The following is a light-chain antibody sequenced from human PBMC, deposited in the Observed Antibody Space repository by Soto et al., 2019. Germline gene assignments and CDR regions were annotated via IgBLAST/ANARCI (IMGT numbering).Light chain of an antibody. CDR1: PSISSW. Sequence: DIQMTQSPSTLSASVGDRVTITCRASPSISSWLAWYQQKPGKAPKLLIYKASSLESGVPSRFSGSGSGTEFTLTISSLQPDYFATYYCQQYNSYCTFGQGTKVEIK. J-gene: IGKJ1*01. CDR3: QQYNSYCT. CDR2: KAS. V-gene: IGKV1-5*03.